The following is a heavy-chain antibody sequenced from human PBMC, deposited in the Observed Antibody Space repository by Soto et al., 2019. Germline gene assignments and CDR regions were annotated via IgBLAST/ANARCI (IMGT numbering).Heavy chain of an antibody. V-gene: IGHV1-46*03. CDR3: ARDIIVVVVAAVRGGSGFDP. D-gene: IGHD2-15*01. CDR1: GYTFTSYY. J-gene: IGHJ5*02. Sequence: ASVKVSCKASGYTFTSYYMHWVRQAPGQGLEWMGIINPSGGSTSYAQKFQGRVTMTRDTSTSTVYMELSSLRSEDTAVYYCARDIIVVVVAAVRGGSGFDPWGQGTLVTVSS. CDR2: INPSGGST.